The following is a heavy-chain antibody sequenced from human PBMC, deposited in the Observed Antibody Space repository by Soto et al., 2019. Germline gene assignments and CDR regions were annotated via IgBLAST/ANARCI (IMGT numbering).Heavy chain of an antibody. CDR2: IIPIFGTA. J-gene: IGHJ4*02. V-gene: IGHV1-69*13. D-gene: IGHD3-22*01. CDR1: GGTFSSYA. Sequence: GASVKVSCKASGGTFSSYAISWVRQAPGQGLEWMGGIIPIFGTANYAQKFQGRVTITADESTSTAYMELSSLRSEDTAVYYCARSSHYYDSSGYYPFDYWGQGTLVTVSS. CDR3: ARSSHYYDSSGYYPFDY.